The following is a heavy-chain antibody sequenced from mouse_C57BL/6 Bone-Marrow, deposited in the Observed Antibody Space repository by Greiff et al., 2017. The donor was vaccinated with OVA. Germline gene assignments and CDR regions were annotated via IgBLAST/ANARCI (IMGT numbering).Heavy chain of an antibody. J-gene: IGHJ4*01. CDR3: ARNYYDYDDYAMDY. CDR2: ILPGSGST. CDR1: GYTFNGYW. Sequence: QVQLQQSGAELMKPGASVKLSCKATGYTFNGYWIEWVKQRPGHGLEWIGEILPGSGSTNYNEKFKGKATITADTSSTTAYMQLSSLTTEYSAIYYCARNYYDYDDYAMDYWGQGTSVTVSS. V-gene: IGHV1-9*01. D-gene: IGHD2-4*01.